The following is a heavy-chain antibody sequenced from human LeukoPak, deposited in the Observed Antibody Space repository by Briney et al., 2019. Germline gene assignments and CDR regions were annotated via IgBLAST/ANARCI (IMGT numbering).Heavy chain of an antibody. CDR3: ARNGRGFGDGNWFDT. J-gene: IGHJ5*02. CDR1: GASISTYY. Sequence: SETLSLTCTVSGASISTYYWSWILQPPGKGLEWIAYIYYSGSTNCNPSLKTRVTISVDTSKNQVSLKLSSKTAADTAVYYCARNGRGFGDGNWFDTWGQGTLVTVSS. V-gene: IGHV4-59*01. CDR2: IYYSGST. D-gene: IGHD3-10*01.